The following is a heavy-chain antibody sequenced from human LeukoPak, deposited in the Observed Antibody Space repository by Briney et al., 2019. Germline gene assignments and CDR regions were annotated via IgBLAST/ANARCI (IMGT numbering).Heavy chain of an antibody. Sequence: SETLSLTCTVSGGSISSSSYCWGWIRQPPGKGLESIGSIYYSGSTYYNPSLKSRVTISVDTSKNQFSLKLSSVTAADTAVYYCARDVSRGGYSSGWTAPYYYGMDVWGQGTTVTVSS. D-gene: IGHD6-19*01. J-gene: IGHJ6*02. CDR3: ARDVSRGGYSSGWTAPYYYGMDV. CDR2: IYYSGST. CDR1: GGSISSSSYC. V-gene: IGHV4-39*02.